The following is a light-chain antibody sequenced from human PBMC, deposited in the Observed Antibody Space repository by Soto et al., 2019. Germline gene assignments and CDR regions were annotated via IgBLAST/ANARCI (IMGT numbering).Light chain of an antibody. V-gene: IGKV1-39*01. J-gene: IGKJ3*01. CDR2: AAS. Sequence: DTQMTQSPSSLSASVGDRFTITFLASQTITAHLNWYQQRPGKAPKLLIYAASRLQSGVPSRFSGSGSGTDFTLTISSLQPEDFATYYCQQNYGTPFTFGPGTKVDIK. CDR3: QQNYGTPFT. CDR1: QTITAH.